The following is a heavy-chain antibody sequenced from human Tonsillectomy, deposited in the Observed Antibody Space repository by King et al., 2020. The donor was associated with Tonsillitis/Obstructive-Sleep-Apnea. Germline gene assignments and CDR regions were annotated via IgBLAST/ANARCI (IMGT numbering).Heavy chain of an antibody. J-gene: IGHJ3*02. D-gene: IGHD5-18*01. CDR1: GYSFTSYW. V-gene: IGHV5-51*01. CDR3: ASPPANPAMVHDAFDI. Sequence: QLVQSGAEVKKPGESLKISCKGSGYSFTSYWIGWVRQMPGKGLEWMGIIYPGDSDTRYSPSFQGQVTISADKSISTAYLQWSNLKASDTAMYYCASPPANPAMVHDAFDIWGQGTMVTVSS. CDR2: IYPGDSDT.